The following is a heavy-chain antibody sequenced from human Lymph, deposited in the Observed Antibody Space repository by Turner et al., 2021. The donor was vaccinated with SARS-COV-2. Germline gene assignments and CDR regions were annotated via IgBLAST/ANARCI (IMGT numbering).Heavy chain of an antibody. Sequence: EVQLVESGGGLVQPGGSLRLSCAAAGFTFSSYAMHWVRQARGKGLEYVSAISSNRGSTYYADAVKGRFTISRDNSKNTLYLQMSSLRADDTAVYYCGKGDHYGGYHLDYWGQGTLVTVSS. CDR3: GKGDHYGGYHLDY. CDR1: GFTFSSYA. J-gene: IGHJ4*02. D-gene: IGHD5-12*01. V-gene: IGHV3-64D*06. CDR2: ISSNRGST.